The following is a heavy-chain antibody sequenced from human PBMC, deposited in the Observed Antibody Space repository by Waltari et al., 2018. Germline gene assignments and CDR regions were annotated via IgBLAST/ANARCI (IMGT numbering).Heavy chain of an antibody. V-gene: IGHV1-24*01. J-gene: IGHJ1*01. Sequence: QVQLVQSGAEVKKPGASVKVSCKVSGYTLTELSMHWVRQAPGKGLEWMGGFDPADGETIYAQKFQGRVTMTEDTSTDTAYMELSSLRSEDTAVYYCAAGYCSSTSCYKYFQHWGQGTLVTVSS. D-gene: IGHD2-2*02. CDR3: AAGYCSSTSCYKYFQH. CDR2: FDPADGET. CDR1: GYTLTELS.